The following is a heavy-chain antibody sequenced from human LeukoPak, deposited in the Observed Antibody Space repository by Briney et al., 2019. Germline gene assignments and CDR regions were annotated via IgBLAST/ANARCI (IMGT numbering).Heavy chain of an antibody. D-gene: IGHD2-21*02. J-gene: IGHJ4*02. V-gene: IGHV3-23*01. Sequence: GGSLRLSCAASGFTFSSYAMSWVRQAPGKGLEWVSAISGSGGRTYYADSVKGRFTISRDNSKNTLYLQMNSLRAEDTAVYYCASSVVVTAIRGIFDYWGQGILVTVSS. CDR1: GFTFSSYA. CDR3: ASSVVVTAIRGIFDY. CDR2: ISGSGGRT.